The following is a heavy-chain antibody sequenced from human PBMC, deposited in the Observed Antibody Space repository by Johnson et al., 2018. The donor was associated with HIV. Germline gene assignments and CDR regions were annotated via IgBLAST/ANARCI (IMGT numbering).Heavy chain of an antibody. Sequence: VQLVESGGGLVQPGGSLRLSCAASGFTFSSYDMHWVRQATGKGLEWVSAIGTAGDTYYPGSVKGRFTISRENAKNSLYLQMNSLRAEDTAVYYCASRPGGDFCSGGSCRPNPYDGFDIWGQGTKVTVSS. CDR2: IGTAGDT. CDR1: GFTFSSYD. V-gene: IGHV3-13*01. D-gene: IGHD2-15*01. CDR3: ASRPGGDFCSGGSCRPNPYDGFDI. J-gene: IGHJ3*02.